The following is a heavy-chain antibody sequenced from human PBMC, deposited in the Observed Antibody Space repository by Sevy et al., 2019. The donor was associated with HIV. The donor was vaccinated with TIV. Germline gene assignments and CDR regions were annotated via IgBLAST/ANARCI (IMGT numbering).Heavy chain of an antibody. J-gene: IGHJ3*02. V-gene: IGHV3-30-3*01. CDR1: GFTFSSYA. D-gene: IGHD3-22*01. CDR3: ARDRYYYDSSGYYSGAFDI. CDR2: ISYDGSNK. Sequence: GGSLRLSCAASGFTFSSYAMHWVRQAPGKGLEWVAVISYDGSNKYYADSVKGRFTISRDNSKNTLYLQMNSLRAEDTAVYYFARDRYYYDSSGYYSGAFDIWGQWTMVTVSS.